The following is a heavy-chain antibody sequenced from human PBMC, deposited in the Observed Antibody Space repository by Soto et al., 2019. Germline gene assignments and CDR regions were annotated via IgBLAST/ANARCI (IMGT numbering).Heavy chain of an antibody. D-gene: IGHD5-12*01. J-gene: IGHJ6*02. Sequence: QVQLVESGGGVVQPGRSLRLSCAASGFTFSSYAMHWVRQAPGKGLEWVAVISYDGSNKYYADSVKGRFTISRDNSKNTLYLQMNSLRAEDTAVYYCARDLIVATIRDPYYYYGMDVWGQGTTVTVSS. V-gene: IGHV3-30-3*01. CDR1: GFTFSSYA. CDR2: ISYDGSNK. CDR3: ARDLIVATIRDPYYYYGMDV.